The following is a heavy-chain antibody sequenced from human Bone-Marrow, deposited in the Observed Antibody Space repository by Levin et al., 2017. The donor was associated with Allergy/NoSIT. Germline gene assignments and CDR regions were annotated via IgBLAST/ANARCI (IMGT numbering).Heavy chain of an antibody. V-gene: IGHV3-30-3*01. D-gene: IGHD3-3*01. CDR3: ARSKFMGLHYDFWSGYSLGGDYGMDV. CDR2: ISYDGSNK. Sequence: GGSLRLSCAASGFTFSSYAMHWVRQAPGKGLEWVAVISYDGSNKYYADSVKGRFTISRDNSKNTLYLQMNSLRAEDTAVYYCARSKFMGLHYDFWSGYSLGGDYGMDVWGQGTTVTVSS. CDR1: GFTFSSYA. J-gene: IGHJ6*02.